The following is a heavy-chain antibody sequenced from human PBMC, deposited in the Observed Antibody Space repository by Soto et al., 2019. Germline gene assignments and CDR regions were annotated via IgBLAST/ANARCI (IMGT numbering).Heavy chain of an antibody. Sequence: GGSLRLSCAASGFTFSSYSMNWVRQAPGKGLEWVSSISSSSSYIYYADSVKGRFTISRDNAKNSLYLQMNSLRAEDTAVYYCARSFPTHHVDAFDISGQGTMVSVSS. CDR2: ISSSSSYI. V-gene: IGHV3-21*01. CDR3: ARSFPTHHVDAFDI. CDR1: GFTFSSYS. J-gene: IGHJ3*02.